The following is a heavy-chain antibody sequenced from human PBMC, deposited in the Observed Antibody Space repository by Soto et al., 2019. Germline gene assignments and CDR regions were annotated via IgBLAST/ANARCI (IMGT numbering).Heavy chain of an antibody. CDR3: ARGSGSYPDYYYYGMDV. V-gene: IGHV5-10-1*01. CDR2: IEPSDSYT. CDR1: GYSFTSYW. Sequence: GESLKISCKGSGYSFTSYWISWVRQMPGKGLEWMGRIEPSDSYTNYSPSFQGHVTISADKSISTAYLQWSSLKASDTAMYYCARGSGSYPDYYYYGMDVWGQGTTVTVS. J-gene: IGHJ6*02. D-gene: IGHD1-26*01.